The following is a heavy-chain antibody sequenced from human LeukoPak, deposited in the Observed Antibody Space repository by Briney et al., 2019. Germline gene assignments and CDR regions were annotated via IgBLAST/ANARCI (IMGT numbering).Heavy chain of an antibody. D-gene: IGHD2-2*01. CDR3: ARDLPRYCSSTSCPNWFDP. CDR2: INPNSGGT. CDR1: GYTFTGYY. Sequence: ASVKVSCKASGYTFTGYYMHWVRQAPGQGLEWMGWINPNSGGTNYAQKFQGRATMTRDTSISTAYMELSRLRSDDTAVYYCARDLPRYCSSTSCPNWFDPWGQGTLVTVSS. J-gene: IGHJ5*02. V-gene: IGHV1-2*02.